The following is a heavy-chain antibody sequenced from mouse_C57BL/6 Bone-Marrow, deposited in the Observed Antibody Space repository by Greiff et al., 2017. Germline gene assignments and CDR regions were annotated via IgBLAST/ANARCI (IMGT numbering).Heavy chain of an antibody. J-gene: IGHJ4*01. D-gene: IGHD2-4*01. V-gene: IGHV8-8*01. CDR3: AKVYYDYDEGYAMDY. CDR1: GFSLSTFGMG. CDR2: IWWDDDK. Sequence: QVTLKESGPGILQPSQTLSLTCSFSGFSLSTFGMGVGWIRQPSGKGLEWLAHIWWDDDKYYNPALKSRLTIPKDTSKNQVFLKIANVDTADTATYYCAKVYYDYDEGYAMDYWGQGTSVTVSS.